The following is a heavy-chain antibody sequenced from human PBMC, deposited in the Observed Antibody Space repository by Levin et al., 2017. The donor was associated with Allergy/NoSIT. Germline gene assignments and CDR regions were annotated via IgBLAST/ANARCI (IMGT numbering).Heavy chain of an antibody. CDR2: IYHSGAT. J-gene: IGHJ4*02. V-gene: IGHV4-28*06. CDR3: ARTARSHYFDN. Sequence: SETLSLTCAVSGSSITNSFWWGWIRQPPGKGLEWIGYIYHSGATQYNPSLESRATLSVDSSKNQISLSLSSLTALDTAVYYCARTARSHYFDNWGQGTLVAVS. CDR1: GSSITNSFW.